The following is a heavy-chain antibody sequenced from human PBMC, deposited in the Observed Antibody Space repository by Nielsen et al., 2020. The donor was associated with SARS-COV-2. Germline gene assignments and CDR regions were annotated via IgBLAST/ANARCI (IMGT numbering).Heavy chain of an antibody. CDR3: ARINEYYYDSSGSDAFDI. J-gene: IGHJ3*02. CDR1: GFSLSTSGVG. Sequence: SGPTLVKPTQTLTLTCTFSGFSLSTSGVGVGWIRRPPGKALEWLALIYWDDDKRYSPSLNNRLTITKDTSKNQVVLTMTNMDPVDTATYYCARINEYYYDSSGSDAFDIWGQGTMVTVSS. V-gene: IGHV2-5*02. CDR2: IYWDDDK. D-gene: IGHD3-22*01.